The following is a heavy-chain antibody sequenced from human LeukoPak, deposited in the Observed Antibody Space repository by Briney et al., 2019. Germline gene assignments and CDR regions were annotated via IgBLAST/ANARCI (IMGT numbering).Heavy chain of an antibody. J-gene: IGHJ3*01. CDR3: ARSGFGLDL. V-gene: IGHV3-74*01. Sequence: GSLRLSCAASGFTFSYYWMHWVRQAPGKGLVWVSRIKTDGSNTTYADSVKGRFTISRDNAKNTVYLQMNSLRAEDTAVYYCARSGFGLDLWGQGTMVTVSS. D-gene: IGHD1-14*01. CDR2: IKTDGSNT. CDR1: GFTFSYYW.